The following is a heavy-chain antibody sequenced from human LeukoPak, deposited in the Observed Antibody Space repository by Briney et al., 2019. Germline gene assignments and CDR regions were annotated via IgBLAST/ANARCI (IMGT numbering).Heavy chain of an antibody. V-gene: IGHV3-33*01. CDR1: GFTFSNYG. CDR2: IWYDGSNK. J-gene: IGHJ4*02. Sequence: PGGSLRLSCAASGFTFSNYGMHWVRQAPGKGLEWVAVIWYDGSNKYYADSVKGRFIISRDNSKNTLYLQMNSLRAEDTAVYYCARDISGYYYFDYWGQGTLVTVPS. CDR3: ARDISGYYYFDY. D-gene: IGHD3-22*01.